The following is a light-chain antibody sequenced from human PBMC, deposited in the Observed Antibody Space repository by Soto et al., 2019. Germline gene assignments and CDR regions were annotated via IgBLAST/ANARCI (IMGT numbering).Light chain of an antibody. CDR3: QQYNNWLT. CDR1: ESVSSN. V-gene: IGKV3-15*01. Sequence: EIGMTQSPATLSVSPGERVTLSCRASESVSSNLAWYQQKPGQAPRLLIYGASTRATGNPARFSGSGSGTQFTLTISRLQSEDFSLYYGQQYNNWLTFGGGTKVEIK. J-gene: IGKJ4*01. CDR2: GAS.